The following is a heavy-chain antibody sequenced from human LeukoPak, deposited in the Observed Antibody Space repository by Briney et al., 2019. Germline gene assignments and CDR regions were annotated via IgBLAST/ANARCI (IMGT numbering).Heavy chain of an antibody. CDR2: ISGDGATT. V-gene: IGHV3-43*02. CDR1: GFTFSNYW. J-gene: IGHJ4*02. Sequence: GGSLRLSCAASGFTFSNYWMHWVRQAPGKGLEWVCLISGDGATTYYADSVKGRFTISRDNSKNSLYLQMNSLRTEDTALYYCAKTPPSYGRWGQGTLVTVSS. D-gene: IGHD1-14*01. CDR3: AKTPPSYGR.